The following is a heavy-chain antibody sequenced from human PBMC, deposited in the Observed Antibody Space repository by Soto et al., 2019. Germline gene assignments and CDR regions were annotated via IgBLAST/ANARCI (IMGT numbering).Heavy chain of an antibody. V-gene: IGHV3-23*01. D-gene: IGHD1-7*01. J-gene: IGHJ5*02. CDR1: GFTFSSYA. CDR2: ISGSGGST. CDR3: AVGTTAVRWFDP. Sequence: GGSLRLSCAASGFTFSSYAMSWVRQAPGKGLEWVSAISGSGGSTYYADSVKGRFTISRDNSKNTLYLQMNSLRAEDTAVYYCAVGTTAVRWFDPWGQGTLVTVSS.